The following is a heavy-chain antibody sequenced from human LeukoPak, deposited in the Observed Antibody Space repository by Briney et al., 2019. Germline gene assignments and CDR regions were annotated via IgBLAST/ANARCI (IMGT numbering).Heavy chain of an antibody. CDR2: ISSSSSYI. J-gene: IGHJ4*02. Sequence: GGSLRLSCAASGFTFSSYSMNWARQAPGKGLEWVSSISSSSSYIYYADSVKGRFTISRDNAKNSLYLQMNSLRAEDTAVYYCASRKVGWFGELSHFDYWGQGTLVTVSS. D-gene: IGHD3-10*01. CDR1: GFTFSSYS. V-gene: IGHV3-21*01. CDR3: ASRKVGWFGELSHFDY.